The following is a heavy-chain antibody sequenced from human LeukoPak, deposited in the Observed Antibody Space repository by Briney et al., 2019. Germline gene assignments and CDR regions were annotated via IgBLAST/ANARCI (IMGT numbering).Heavy chain of an antibody. J-gene: IGHJ3*01. CDR2: INPSGGST. CDR3: ARDSGTVSDAFDF. D-gene: IGHD4-11*01. CDR1: GYTFISYY. Sequence: ASVKLSFKASGYTFISYYIHWVRQAPAQGLEWMGIINPSGGSTRYAQKFQGRVTMTRDTSTGTIYMELSSLRSEDTAAYFCARDSGTVSDAFDFWGQGTMVTVSS. V-gene: IGHV1-46*01.